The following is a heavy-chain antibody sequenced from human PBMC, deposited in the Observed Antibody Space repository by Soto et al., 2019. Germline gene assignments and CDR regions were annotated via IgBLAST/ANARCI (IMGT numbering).Heavy chain of an antibody. CDR3: ARESEDLTSKFDS. J-gene: IGHJ4*02. CDR1: GFTFTRYS. Sequence: VRLSCAASGFTFTRYSMNWVRQAPGKGLEWVSSISSTTNYIYYGDSMKGRFTISRDNAKNSLYLEMNSLRAEDTAVYYRARESEDLTSKFDSCAQGTLVTVSP. V-gene: IGHV3-21*06. CDR2: ISSTTNYI.